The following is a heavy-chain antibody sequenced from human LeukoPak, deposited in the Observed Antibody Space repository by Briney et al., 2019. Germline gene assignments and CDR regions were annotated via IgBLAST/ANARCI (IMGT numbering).Heavy chain of an antibody. V-gene: IGHV6-1*01. CDR1: GDSVSSNSAA. Sequence: SQTLSLTCAISGDSVSSNSAAWNWIRQSPSRGLEWLGRTYYRSKWYNDYAVSVRSRITINPDTSKNQFSLQLNSVTPEDTAVYYCARDLAVAGMRGRRGYFDYWGQGTLVTVSS. CDR3: ARDLAVAGMRGRRGYFDY. CDR2: TYYRSKWYN. D-gene: IGHD6-19*01. J-gene: IGHJ4*02.